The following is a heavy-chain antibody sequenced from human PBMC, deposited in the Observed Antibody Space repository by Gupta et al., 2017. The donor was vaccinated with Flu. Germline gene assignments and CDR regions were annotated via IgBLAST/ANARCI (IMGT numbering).Heavy chain of an antibody. D-gene: IGHD5-18*01. CDR1: GFSFSDYG. J-gene: IGHJ2*01. V-gene: IGHV3-33*08. CDR3: ARSAMVAGNNWFFDL. CDR2: SSFDGSSL. Sequence: LEESGGGVVQPERSLRLSCAASGFSFSDYGMNWVRQTPGKGLEWLAVSSFDGSSLVYAGSVRGRFTISRDNSKDTVYLQLNTARVEDTALYYWARSAMVAGNNWFFDLWGRGTLVTVSS.